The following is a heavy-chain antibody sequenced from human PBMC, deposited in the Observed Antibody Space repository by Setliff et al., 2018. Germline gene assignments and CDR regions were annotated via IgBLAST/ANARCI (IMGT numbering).Heavy chain of an antibody. D-gene: IGHD2-8*02. V-gene: IGHV4-61*09. J-gene: IGHJ5*02. CDR3: VRALLWSGEGRFDP. CDR2: VHPDGST. CDR1: GGSLSADYY. Sequence: SETLSLTCTVSGGSLSADYYWSWIRQPAGKGLEWIGHVHPDGSTNYNPSLYSRLIISVDTSKNQFSLELTSVTAADTAVYYCVRALLWSGEGRFDPWGQGTLVTVSS.